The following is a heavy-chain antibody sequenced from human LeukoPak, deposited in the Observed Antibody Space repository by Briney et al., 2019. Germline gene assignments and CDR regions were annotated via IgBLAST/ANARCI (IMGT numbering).Heavy chain of an antibody. CDR3: ARDIRPEVPAAPFVDV. V-gene: IGHV4-4*07. Sequence: SETLSLTCTVSAGSISGYYWTWIRQPAGKGLEWIGRIHSSGSANYNPSLKSRVTISVDKSKNQFSLQLRSVTAADTAVYYCARDIRPEVPAAPFVDVWGKGTTVTVYS. CDR1: AGSISGYY. J-gene: IGHJ6*04. CDR2: IHSSGSA. D-gene: IGHD2-2*01.